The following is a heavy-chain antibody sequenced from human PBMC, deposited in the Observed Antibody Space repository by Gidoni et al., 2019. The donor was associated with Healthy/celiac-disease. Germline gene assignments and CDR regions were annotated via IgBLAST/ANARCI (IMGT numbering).Heavy chain of an antibody. J-gene: IGHJ6*02. V-gene: IGHV3-33*01. D-gene: IGHD6-13*01. Sequence: QVQLVESGGGVVQPGRSLRLSCAASGFTFSSYGMHWVRQAPGKGLEWVAVIWYDGSNKYYADAVKGRFTISRDNSKNTLYLQMNSLRAEDTAVYYCARDPISGRGIAAAGTDYGMDVWGQGTTVTVSS. CDR3: ARDPISGRGIAAAGTDYGMDV. CDR2: IWYDGSNK. CDR1: GFTFSSYG.